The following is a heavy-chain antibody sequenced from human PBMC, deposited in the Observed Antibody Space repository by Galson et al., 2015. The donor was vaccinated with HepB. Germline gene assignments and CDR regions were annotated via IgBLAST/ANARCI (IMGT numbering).Heavy chain of an antibody. CDR3: ARTRNWNYYMDV. J-gene: IGHJ6*03. D-gene: IGHD1-1*01. CDR2: IYSGGTS. V-gene: IGHV3-53*01. Sequence: SLRLSCAASGFTVSSNPMSWVRQAPGKGLEWVSLIYSGGTSYYADSVKGRFTISRDNPKNTLYFQMNNLRAEDTAVYYCARTRNWNYYMDVWGKGTTVTVSS. CDR1: GFTVSSNP.